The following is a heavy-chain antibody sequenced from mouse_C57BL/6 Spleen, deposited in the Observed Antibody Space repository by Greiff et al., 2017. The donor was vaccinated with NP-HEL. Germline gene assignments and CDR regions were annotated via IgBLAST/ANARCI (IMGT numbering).Heavy chain of an antibody. Sequence: QVQLKESGPELVKPGASVKISCKASGYAFSSSWMNWVKQRPGKGLEWIGRIYPGDGDTNYNGKFKGKATLTADKSSSTAYMQLSSLTSEDSAVYFCARSAPPFDYWGQGTTLTVSS. V-gene: IGHV1-82*01. D-gene: IGHD6-1*01. CDR2: IYPGDGDT. CDR1: GYAFSSSW. CDR3: ARSAPPFDY. J-gene: IGHJ2*01.